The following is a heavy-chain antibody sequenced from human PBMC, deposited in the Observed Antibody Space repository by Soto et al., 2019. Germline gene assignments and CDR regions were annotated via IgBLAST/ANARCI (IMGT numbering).Heavy chain of an antibody. V-gene: IGHV3-48*03. CDR2: ISSSGSTI. CDR1: GFTFSSYE. D-gene: IGHD3-3*01. CDR3: ASNPLYDFWSGYYDLNWFDP. Sequence: VGSLRLSCAASGFTFSSYEMNWVRQAPGKGLEWVSYISSSGSTIYYADSVKGRFTISRDNAKNSLYLQMNSLRAEDTAVYYCASNPLYDFWSGYYDLNWFDPWGQGTLVTVSS. J-gene: IGHJ5*02.